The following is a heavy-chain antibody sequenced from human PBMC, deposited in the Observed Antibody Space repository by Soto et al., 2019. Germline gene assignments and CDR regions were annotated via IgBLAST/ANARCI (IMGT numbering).Heavy chain of an antibody. CDR3: ASSGYSSGWPYYYYYGMDV. CDR1: VGTFSSYA. V-gene: IGHV1-69*06. J-gene: IGHJ6*02. CDR2: IIPIFGTA. D-gene: IGHD6-19*01. Sequence: SVKVSCKASVGTFSSYAISWVRQAPGQGLEWMGGIIPIFGTANYAQKFQGRVTITADKSTSTAYMELSSLRSEDTAVYYCASSGYSSGWPYYYYYGMDVWGQGTTVTVSS.